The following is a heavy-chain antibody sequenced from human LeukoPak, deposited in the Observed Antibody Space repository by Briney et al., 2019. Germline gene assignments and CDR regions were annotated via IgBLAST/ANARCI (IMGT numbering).Heavy chain of an antibody. V-gene: IGHV3-53*01. Sequence: GGSLRLSCAASGFTVSTNCMIWVRQPPGKGLGWVSVIYSGGSTYYADSVKGRFTISRDNSKNTLYLQMNSLRAEDTAVYYCARAGWEVRGFDYWGQGTLVTVSS. CDR3: ARAGWEVRGFDY. J-gene: IGHJ4*02. CDR2: IYSGGST. CDR1: GFTVSTNC. D-gene: IGHD1-26*01.